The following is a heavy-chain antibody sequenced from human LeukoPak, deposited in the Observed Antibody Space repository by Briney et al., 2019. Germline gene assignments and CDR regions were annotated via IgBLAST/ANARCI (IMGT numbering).Heavy chain of an antibody. CDR2: IKQDGSEK. D-gene: IGHD6-19*01. CDR1: GFTFSTYW. CDR3: ARPYSVGWSLPAY. Sequence: GGSLRLSCEASGFTFSTYWMNWVRQAPGKGLEWVANIKQDGSEKYYVDSVKGRFTISRDNAKNSLYLQMNSLGAEDTAVYYCARPYSVGWSLPAYWGQGNMVTVSS. J-gene: IGHJ4*02. V-gene: IGHV3-7*01.